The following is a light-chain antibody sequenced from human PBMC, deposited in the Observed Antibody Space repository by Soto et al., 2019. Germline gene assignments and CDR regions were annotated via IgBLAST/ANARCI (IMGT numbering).Light chain of an antibody. CDR1: QSVLYSSNNNNY. Sequence: DFVMTQSPDSLAVSLGERATINCKSSQSVLYSSNNNNYLAWYQQKPGQPPKLLIYWASTRESGVPDRFSGSGSGTGFTLTISSLQAEDVAVYYCQQYYSTPPTFGQGTKVEIK. CDR2: WAS. CDR3: QQYYSTPPT. V-gene: IGKV4-1*01. J-gene: IGKJ1*01.